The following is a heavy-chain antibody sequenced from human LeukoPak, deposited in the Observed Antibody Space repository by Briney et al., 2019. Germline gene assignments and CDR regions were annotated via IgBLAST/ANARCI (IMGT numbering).Heavy chain of an antibody. CDR3: ARDEDIVVVPAAMGGWFDP. V-gene: IGHV1-2*02. Sequence: ASVKVSCKASGYTFTGYYMHWVRQAPGQGLEWTGWINPNSGGTNYAQKFQGRVTMTRDTSISTAYMELSRLRSDDTAVYYCARDEDIVVVPAAMGGWFDPWGQGTLVTVSS. CDR2: INPNSGGT. J-gene: IGHJ5*02. D-gene: IGHD2-2*01. CDR1: GYTFTGYY.